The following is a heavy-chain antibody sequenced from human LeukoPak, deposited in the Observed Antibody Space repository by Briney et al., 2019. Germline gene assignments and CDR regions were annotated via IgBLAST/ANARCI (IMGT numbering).Heavy chain of an antibody. V-gene: IGHV3-74*01. CDR1: GFTFSSYW. Sequence: QPGGSLRLSCTASGFTFSSYWMHWVRQAPGKGLVWVSRINSDGGSTSYADSVKSRFTISRDNAKNTLYLQMNSLRAEDTAVYYCARRIQGMAPSYFDSWGQGTLVTVSS. D-gene: IGHD5-24*01. CDR2: INSDGGST. CDR3: ARRIQGMAPSYFDS. J-gene: IGHJ4*02.